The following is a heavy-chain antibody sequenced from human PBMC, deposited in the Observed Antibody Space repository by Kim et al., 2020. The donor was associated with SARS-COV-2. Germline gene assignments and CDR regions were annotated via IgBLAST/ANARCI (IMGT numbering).Heavy chain of an antibody. CDR3: ARLHGSGSYYEY. CDR1: RFTFSNYS. J-gene: IGHJ4*02. V-gene: IGHV3-21*01. Sequence: GGSLRLSCAASRFTFSNYSMNWVRQAPGKGLEWVSSIGSSSSYIYYADSVKGRFTISRDNAKNSLYLQMNSLRAEDTAVYYCARLHGSGSYYEYWGQGTLVTVSS. D-gene: IGHD3-10*01. CDR2: IGSSSSYI.